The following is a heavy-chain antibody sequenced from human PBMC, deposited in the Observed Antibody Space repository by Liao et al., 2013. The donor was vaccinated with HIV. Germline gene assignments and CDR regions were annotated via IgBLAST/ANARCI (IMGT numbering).Heavy chain of an antibody. Sequence: VQLQESGPGLVKPSETLSLTCTVSGGAIRGYYWNWIRQSPAKGLEWIGYTSYNGRTKYNPSFVQSSHHYSLDTSTQPNVLPFEVGTSCDRLPTRPSYYCCEGRWEFVPPRGRTGNPYRFDP. D-gene: IGHD1-14*01. CDR2: TSYNGRT. J-gene: IGHJ5*02. CDR1: GGAIRGYY. V-gene: IGHV4-59*01. CDR3: CEGRWEFVPPRGRTGNPYRFDP.